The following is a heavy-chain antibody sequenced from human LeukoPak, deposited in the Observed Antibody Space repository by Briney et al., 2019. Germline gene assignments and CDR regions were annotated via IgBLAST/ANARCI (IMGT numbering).Heavy chain of an antibody. V-gene: IGHV4-59*12. CDR1: GGSISSYY. CDR3: ARDDYRGFDI. Sequence: SETLSLTCTVSGGSISSYYWSWIRQPPGKGLEWIGYIYYSGSTNYNPSLKSRVTMSIDTTKNQFSLKLSSVTAADTAVYYCARDDYRGFDIWGQGTMVTVSS. J-gene: IGHJ3*02. D-gene: IGHD4-11*01. CDR2: IYYSGST.